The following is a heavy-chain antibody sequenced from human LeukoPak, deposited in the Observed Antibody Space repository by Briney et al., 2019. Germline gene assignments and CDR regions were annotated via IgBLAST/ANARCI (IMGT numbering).Heavy chain of an antibody. D-gene: IGHD2/OR15-2a*01. J-gene: IGHJ4*02. Sequence: GGSLRLSCAASGFTFSSYSMNWVRQAPGKGLEWVSSISSSSSYIYYADSVKGRFTISRDNAKNSLYLQMNSLRAEDTAVYYCAIAKPPRWTPFSDYWGQGTLVTVSS. CDR3: AIAKPPRWTPFSDY. V-gene: IGHV3-21*01. CDR2: ISSSSSYI. CDR1: GFTFSSYS.